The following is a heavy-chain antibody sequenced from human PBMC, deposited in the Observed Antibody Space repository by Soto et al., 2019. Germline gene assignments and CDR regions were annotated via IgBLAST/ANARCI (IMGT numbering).Heavy chain of an antibody. Sequence: PSETLSLTCTVSGGSISSSSYYWGWIRQPPGKGLEWIGSIYYSGSTYYNPSFKSRVTISVDTSKNQFSLKLSSVTAADTAVYYCARAEGYDFWSGYYSNTAYYFDYWGQGTLVTVSS. CDR3: ARAEGYDFWSGYYSNTAYYFDY. CDR2: IYYSGST. D-gene: IGHD3-3*01. V-gene: IGHV4-39*01. J-gene: IGHJ4*02. CDR1: GGSISSSSYY.